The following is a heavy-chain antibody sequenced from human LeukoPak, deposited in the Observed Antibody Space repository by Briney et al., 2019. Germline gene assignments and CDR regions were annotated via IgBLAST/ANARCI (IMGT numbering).Heavy chain of an antibody. J-gene: IGHJ4*02. D-gene: IGHD3-10*01. Sequence: SETLSLTCAVYGGSFSGYYWSWIRQPPGKGLEWIGEINHSGSTNYNPSLKSRVTISVDTSKNQFSLKLSSETAADTAVYYCARGQNITIGLVGARDATTVFDYWGRGTLVTVSS. CDR1: GGSFSGYY. CDR3: ARGQNITIGLVGARDATTVFDY. V-gene: IGHV4-34*01. CDR2: INHSGST.